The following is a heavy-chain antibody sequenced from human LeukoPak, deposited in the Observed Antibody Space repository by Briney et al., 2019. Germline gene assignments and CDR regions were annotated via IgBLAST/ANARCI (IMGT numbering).Heavy chain of an antibody. D-gene: IGHD1-26*01. J-gene: IGHJ5*02. CDR2: INPNSGGT. CDR1: GYTFTGYY. Sequence: ASVKVSCKASGYTFTGYYMHWVRQAPGQGLEWMGWINPNSGGTNYAQKFQGWVTMTRDTSISTAYMELSRLRSDDTAVYYCARDIVGANALRFDPWGQGTLVTVSS. CDR3: ARDIVGANALRFDP. V-gene: IGHV1-2*04.